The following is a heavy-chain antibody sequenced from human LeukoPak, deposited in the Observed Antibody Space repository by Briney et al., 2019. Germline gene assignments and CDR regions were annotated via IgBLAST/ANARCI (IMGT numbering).Heavy chain of an antibody. D-gene: IGHD1-26*01. J-gene: IGHJ4*02. CDR2: IEEHGSQK. V-gene: IGHV3-7*01. CDR3: ARDREAGDY. Sequence: GGSLRLSCAASGFTFSSYWMSWVRQAPGKGLEWVANIEEHGSQKYYVDSVKGRFTISRDNAKNSLYLQMNTLRAEDTAVYYCARDREAGDYWGQGTLVTVSS. CDR1: GFTFSSYW.